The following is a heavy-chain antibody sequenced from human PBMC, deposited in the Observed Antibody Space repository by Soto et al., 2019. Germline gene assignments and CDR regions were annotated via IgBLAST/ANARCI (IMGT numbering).Heavy chain of an antibody. CDR1: GGSISNYY. CDR3: ARVGSSWYLGMDV. CDR2: IYYTGST. V-gene: IGHV4-59*01. D-gene: IGHD6-13*01. Sequence: QVQLQESGPGLVKPSETLSLTCTVSGGSISNYYWCWIRQPPGMGLEWIGYIYYTGSTNYNPSLKSRVTISVDTSKNQFSLKLSSVTAADTAVYYCARVGSSWYLGMDVWGQGTTVTVSS. J-gene: IGHJ6*02.